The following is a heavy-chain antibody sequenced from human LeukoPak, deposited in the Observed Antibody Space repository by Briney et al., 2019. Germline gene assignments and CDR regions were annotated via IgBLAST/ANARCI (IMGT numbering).Heavy chain of an antibody. V-gene: IGHV3-7*03. D-gene: IGHD6-19*01. J-gene: IGHJ4*02. Sequence: GGSLRLSCAASGFTFSSYWMNWVRQDPGKGLEWVANIKQDGSEKYYVDSVKGRFTISRDNTKNSLYLQMNSLRAEDTAVYYCVSGWYYFDYWGQGTLVTVSS. CDR2: IKQDGSEK. CDR1: GFTFSSYW. CDR3: VSGWYYFDY.